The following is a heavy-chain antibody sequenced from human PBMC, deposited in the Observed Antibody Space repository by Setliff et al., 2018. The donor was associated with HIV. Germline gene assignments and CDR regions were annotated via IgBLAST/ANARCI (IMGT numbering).Heavy chain of an antibody. CDR1: GGSISSTNYY. D-gene: IGHD6-13*01. CDR2: IYYSGTT. CDR3: ARGSHGTSWTNY. V-gene: IGHV4-39*07. J-gene: IGHJ4*02. Sequence: SETLSLTCTVSGGSISSTNYYWGWIRQTPGKGLEWIGSIYYSGTTYYNPSLKSRVTMSVDTSTSRLSLKVHSVTAADTAMYYCARGSHGTSWTNYWGQGTLVTVSS.